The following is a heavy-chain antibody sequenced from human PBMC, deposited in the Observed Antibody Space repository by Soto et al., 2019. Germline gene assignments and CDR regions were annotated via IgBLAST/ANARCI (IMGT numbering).Heavy chain of an antibody. V-gene: IGHV1-46*01. CDR2: INPSGGST. Sequence: ASVKVSCKASGYTLTSYYMHWVRQAPGQGLEWMGRINPSGGSTTYAQKFQGRVTMTRDTSTSTVYMELSSLRSEDTAVYYCARGILPYYYGSGSYCADYWGQ. CDR3: ARGILPYYYGSGSYCADY. J-gene: IGHJ4*01. CDR1: GYTLTSYY. D-gene: IGHD3-10*01.